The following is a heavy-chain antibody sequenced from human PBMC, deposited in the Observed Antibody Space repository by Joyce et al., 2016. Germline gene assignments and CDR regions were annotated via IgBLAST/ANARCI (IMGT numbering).Heavy chain of an antibody. CDR1: GFTFSTYA. CDR2: ISYDGSDK. CDR3: ARVAVPAAGRVVPSASFDY. J-gene: IGHJ4*02. V-gene: IGHV3-30*04. Sequence: QVQLVESGGGVVQPGRSLRLSCAASGFTFSTYAMDWVRQAPGRGLEWGAIISYDGSDKYYADSVKGRFTISRDNSKNTLSLQMNSLGAEDTAVYYCARVAVPAAGRVVPSASFDYWGQGTLVTVSS. D-gene: IGHD2-2*01.